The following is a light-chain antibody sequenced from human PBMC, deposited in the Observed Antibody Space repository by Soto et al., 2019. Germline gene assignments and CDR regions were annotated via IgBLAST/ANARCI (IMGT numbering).Light chain of an antibody. Sequence: EIVMTQSPATLSVSPGERATLSCRASQSVSSNLAWYHQKPGQAPRLLIYGASTRATGIPARFSGSGSGTEFTLTISSLQSEDFAVYYCQQYHNWPLWTFGQGTKVQIQ. V-gene: IGKV3-15*01. J-gene: IGKJ1*01. CDR2: GAS. CDR3: QQYHNWPLWT. CDR1: QSVSSN.